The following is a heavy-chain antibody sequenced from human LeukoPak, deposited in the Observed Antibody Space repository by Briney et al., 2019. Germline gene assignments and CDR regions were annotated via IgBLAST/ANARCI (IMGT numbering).Heavy chain of an antibody. CDR3: ARETGSYYYGMDV. J-gene: IGHJ6*02. CDR2: IKQDGNEK. Sequence: GGSLRLSCAASGLTFSNYAMSWVRQAPGKGLEWVANIKQDGNEKHYVDSVKGRFTISRDNAKNSLYLQMNSLRAEDTAVYYCARETGSYYYGMDVWGQGTTVTVSS. V-gene: IGHV3-7*01. D-gene: IGHD7-27*01. CDR1: GLTFSNYA.